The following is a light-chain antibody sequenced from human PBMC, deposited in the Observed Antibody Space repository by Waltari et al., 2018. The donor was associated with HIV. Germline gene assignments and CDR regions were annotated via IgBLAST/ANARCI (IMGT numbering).Light chain of an antibody. CDR2: DVS. J-gene: IGLJ2*01. V-gene: IGLV2-8*01. CDR3: ASHAGSKDV. Sequence: QSALTQPPSASGSPGQSVTISCTGTSSDIGAYTYVSWFQQHPGKAPNLMIFDVSKRPSGVPDRFSGSKSGNTASLTVSGLQAEDEADYYCASHAGSKDVFGGGTKLTVL. CDR1: SSDIGAYTY.